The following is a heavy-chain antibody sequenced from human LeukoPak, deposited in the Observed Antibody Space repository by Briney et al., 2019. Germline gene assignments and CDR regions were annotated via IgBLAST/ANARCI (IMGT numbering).Heavy chain of an antibody. V-gene: IGHV4-39*01. CDR1: GGSISSSSYY. Sequence: KPSETLSLTCTVSGGSISSSSYYWGWIRQPPGQGLEWIGSIYYSGSTYYNPSLKSRVTISVDTSKNQFSLKLSSVTAADTAVYYCARHEGSGVRGVTGTLYYFDYWGQGTLVTVSS. D-gene: IGHD3-10*01. CDR3: ARHEGSGVRGVTGTLYYFDY. J-gene: IGHJ4*02. CDR2: IYYSGST.